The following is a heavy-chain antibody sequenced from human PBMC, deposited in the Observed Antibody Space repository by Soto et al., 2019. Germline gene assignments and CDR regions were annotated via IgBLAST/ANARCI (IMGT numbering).Heavy chain of an antibody. CDR3: ARYSGSYYYYYGMDV. J-gene: IGHJ6*02. V-gene: IGHV1-3*01. CDR1: GYTFTGYA. D-gene: IGHD1-26*01. CDR2: INAGNGNT. Sequence: ASVKVSCKASGYTFTGYAMHWVRQAPGQRLEWMGWINAGNGNTKYSQKFQGRVTITRDTSASTAYMELSSLRSEDTAVYYCARYSGSYYYYYGMDVWGQGTTVTVSS.